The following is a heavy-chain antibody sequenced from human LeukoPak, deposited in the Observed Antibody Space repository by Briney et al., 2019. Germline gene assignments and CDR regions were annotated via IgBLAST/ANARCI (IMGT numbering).Heavy chain of an antibody. CDR2: IQEDGSEK. J-gene: IGHJ6*02. Sequence: TGGSLRLTCAASGFTFSSYWMTWVRQAPGKGLEWVVNIQEDGSEKYYVDSVKGRFTISRDNAKNSVYLQMDSLRAEDTAVYYCARATVRGFINIAAYYYGMDVWGQGTTVTVSS. D-gene: IGHD3-10*01. CDR3: ARATVRGFINIAAYYYGMDV. V-gene: IGHV3-7*01. CDR1: GFTFSSYW.